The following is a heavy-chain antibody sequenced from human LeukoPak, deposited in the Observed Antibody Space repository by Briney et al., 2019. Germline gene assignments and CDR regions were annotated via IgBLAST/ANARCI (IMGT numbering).Heavy chain of an antibody. CDR1: GYSFSSYW. V-gene: IGHV3-74*01. D-gene: IGHD1-20*01. Sequence: GGSLRLSCAASGYSFSSYWMHWVRQAPGKGLVWVSRINIDGSSTTYAESVKGRFTISRDNAKNTLYLQMNSLTMYYTAVYYCARPTYNWNGVWDYWGQGTLVTVSS. CDR2: INIDGSST. J-gene: IGHJ4*02. CDR3: ARPTYNWNGVWDY.